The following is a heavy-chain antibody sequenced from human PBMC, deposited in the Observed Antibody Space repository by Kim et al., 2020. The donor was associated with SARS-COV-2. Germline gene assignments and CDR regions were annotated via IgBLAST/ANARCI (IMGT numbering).Heavy chain of an antibody. V-gene: IGHV1-18*04. J-gene: IGHJ4*02. Sequence: ASVKVSCKASGYTFTSYGISWVRQAPGQGLEWMGWISAYNGNTNYAQKLQGRVTMTTDTSTSTAYMELRSLRSDDTAVYYCARDGGTLRYFDWLLSISIDYWGQGTLVTVSS. CDR1: GYTFTSYG. CDR3: ARDGGTLRYFDWLLSISIDY. CDR2: ISAYNGNT. D-gene: IGHD3-9*01.